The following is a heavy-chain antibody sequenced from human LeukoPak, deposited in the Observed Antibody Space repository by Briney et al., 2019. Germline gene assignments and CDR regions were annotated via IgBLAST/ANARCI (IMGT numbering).Heavy chain of an antibody. Sequence: PGGSLRLSCAASGFTFYNYWMHWVRQAPGKGLVWVSRINSDGSSTSYADSVKGRFTISRDNAKNTLYLQMNSLRAEDTAVYYCASRVNSGWSFDYWGQGTLVTVSS. V-gene: IGHV3-74*01. J-gene: IGHJ4*02. CDR1: GFTFYNYW. CDR2: INSDGSST. D-gene: IGHD6-19*01. CDR3: ASRVNSGWSFDY.